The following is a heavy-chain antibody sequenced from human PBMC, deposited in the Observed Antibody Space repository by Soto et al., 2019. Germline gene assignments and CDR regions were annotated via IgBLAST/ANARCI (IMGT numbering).Heavy chain of an antibody. D-gene: IGHD3-22*01. CDR3: ARGHGLGYDSSGSDFDY. J-gene: IGHJ4*02. Sequence: SETLSLTCAVYGGSFSGYYWSWIRQPPGKGLEWIGEINHSGSTNYNPSLKSRVTISVDTSKNQFSLKLSSVTAADTAVYYCARGHGLGYDSSGSDFDYWGQGTLVTVSS. CDR2: INHSGST. V-gene: IGHV4-34*01. CDR1: GGSFSGYY.